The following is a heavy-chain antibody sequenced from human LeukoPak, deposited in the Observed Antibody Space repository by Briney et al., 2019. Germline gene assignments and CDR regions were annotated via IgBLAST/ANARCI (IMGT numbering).Heavy chain of an antibody. CDR1: GFTVSSNY. D-gene: IGHD5-18*01. CDR3: ATSYGYSGAAFDI. Sequence: GSLRLFCAASGFTVSSNYMSWVRPAPGKGLEWVSVIYSGGSTYYADSVKGRFTISRDNSKNTLYLQMNSLRAEDTAVYYCATSYGYSGAAFDIWGQGTMVTVSS. CDR2: IYSGGST. J-gene: IGHJ3*02. V-gene: IGHV3-53*01.